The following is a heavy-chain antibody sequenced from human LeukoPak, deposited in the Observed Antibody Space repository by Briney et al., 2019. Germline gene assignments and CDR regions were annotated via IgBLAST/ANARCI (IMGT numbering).Heavy chain of an antibody. CDR2: VSLTGET. CDR1: GFTFSSYAM. V-gene: IGHV4-4*02. J-gene: IGHJ4*02. CDR3: SRESGAFCPFGY. D-gene: IGHD1-26*01. Sequence: GSLRLSCAASGFTFSSYAMSWVRQVPGQGLEWIGEVSLTGETNYNPSLNGRVTMSLDGSRNQLSLTLTSVTAADTAIYYCSRESGAFCPFGYWGQGTLVIVPP.